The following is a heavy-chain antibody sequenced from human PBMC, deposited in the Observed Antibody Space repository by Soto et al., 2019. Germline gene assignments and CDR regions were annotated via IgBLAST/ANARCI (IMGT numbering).Heavy chain of an antibody. CDR1: GFTLRTYP. Sequence: QVRLVESGGGVVQPGGSLRLSCAASGFTLRTYPMHWLRQTPGKGLEWLPVLSSDGKVKHYADSVGGPFTISRDISENTLYLQRNSLIWEDTAVYYCARAPVRGSPANCDHWGQGTVVTVSP. J-gene: IGHJ4*02. D-gene: IGHD3-10*01. CDR3: ARAPVRGSPANCDH. CDR2: LSSDGKVK. V-gene: IGHV3-30*04.